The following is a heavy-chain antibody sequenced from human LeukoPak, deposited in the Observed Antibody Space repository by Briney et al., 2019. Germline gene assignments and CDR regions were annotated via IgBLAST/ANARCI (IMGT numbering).Heavy chain of an antibody. CDR3: VRVDGSGYSPY. D-gene: IGHD5-18*01. CDR1: GDSIISNTFS. J-gene: IGHJ4*02. CDR2: VSYTGDT. Sequence: SETLSLTCTVSGDSIISNTFSWGWIRQPPGKVLEWIGNVSYTGDTYYNPSLKSRVTMSADTSKNQFSLKVNSVTDADTALYFCVRVDGSGYSPYWGQGTLVTVSS. V-gene: IGHV4-39*01.